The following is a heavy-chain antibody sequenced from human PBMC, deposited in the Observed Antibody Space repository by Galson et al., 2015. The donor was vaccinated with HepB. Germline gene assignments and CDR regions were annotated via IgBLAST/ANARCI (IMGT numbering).Heavy chain of an antibody. V-gene: IGHV1-8*01. CDR2: MNPNSGNT. D-gene: IGHD3-3*01. Sequence: SVKVSCKASGYTFTSYDINWVRQATGQGLKWMGWMNPNSGNTGYAQKFQGRVTMTRNTSISTAYMELSSLRSEDTAVYYCARGGRITIFGVVTRKPYYYYMDVWGKGTTVTVSS. J-gene: IGHJ6*03. CDR1: GYTFTSYD. CDR3: ARGGRITIFGVVTRKPYYYYMDV.